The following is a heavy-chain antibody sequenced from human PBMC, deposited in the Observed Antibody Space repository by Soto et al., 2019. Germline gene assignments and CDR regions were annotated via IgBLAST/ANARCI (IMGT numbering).Heavy chain of an antibody. CDR1: VFTFSSFP. CDR2: VSSSGVVT. CDR3: MKRGYCSGGICYAFEY. Sequence: GGSLRLSCAFSVFTFSSFPMSCVRQSPGKGLEWVSSVSSSGVVTHYADSVKGRFTISRDNSKNTVYLQMNSLRAEDTALYYCMKRGYCSGGICYAFEYWGQGTLFIVS. D-gene: IGHD2-15*01. V-gene: IGHV3-23*01. J-gene: IGHJ4*02.